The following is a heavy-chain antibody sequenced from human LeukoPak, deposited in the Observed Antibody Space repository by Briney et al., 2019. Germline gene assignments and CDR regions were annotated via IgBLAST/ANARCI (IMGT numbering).Heavy chain of an antibody. CDR1: AGSISSYY. J-gene: IGHJ4*02. CDR2: IYHSGST. CDR3: ARMYSSGWSGHFDY. D-gene: IGHD6-19*01. Sequence: SETLSLTCTVSAGSISSYYWIWIRQPPGKGLEWIGYIYHSGSTNYNPSLKSRVTIPIDTSRIQFSLKLSSVTAADTAVYYCARMYSSGWSGHFDYWGQGTLVTVSS. V-gene: IGHV4-59*01.